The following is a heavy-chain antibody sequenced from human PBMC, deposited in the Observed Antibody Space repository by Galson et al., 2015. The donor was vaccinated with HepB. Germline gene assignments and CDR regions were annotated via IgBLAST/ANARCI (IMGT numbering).Heavy chain of an antibody. CDR2: MNTYGSNI. J-gene: IGHJ4*02. V-gene: IGHV3-21*01. CDR3: ASSISDSSSSDY. D-gene: IGHD6-6*01. Sequence: SLRLSCAASGFTFTDYSMNWLRQAPGKGLEWVSSMNTYGSNIYYAESVKGRFTISRDNAKNSLYLQMNCLRAEDTAVYYCASSISDSSSSDYWVQGTLVT. CDR1: GFTFTDYS.